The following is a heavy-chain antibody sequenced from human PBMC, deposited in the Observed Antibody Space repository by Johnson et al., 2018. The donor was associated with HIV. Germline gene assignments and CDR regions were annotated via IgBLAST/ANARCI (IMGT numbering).Heavy chain of an antibody. CDR2: ISPDESKT. CDR1: GFSFSNYW. J-gene: IGHJ3*02. V-gene: IGHV3-74*01. D-gene: IGHD3-3*01. CDR3: ARDPNYNFWSGPEAFDI. Sequence: VQLVESGGDLVQPGGSLRLSCVASGFSFSNYWMHWVRQAPGKGPVWVSRISPDESKTDYADSVKGRFTISRDNAKNTLHLQMNSLRAEDTAVYYCARDPNYNFWSGPEAFDIWGQGTMVTVSS.